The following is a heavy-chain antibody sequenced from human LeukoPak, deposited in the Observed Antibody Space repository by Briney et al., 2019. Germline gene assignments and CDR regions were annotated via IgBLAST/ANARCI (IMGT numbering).Heavy chain of an antibody. CDR2: IYSGGST. CDR3: ARERGDIVAF. Sequence: GGSLRPSCAASGFTVSSNYMSWVRQAPGKGLEWVSVIYSGGSTYYADSVKGRFTISRDNAKNSLYLQMNSLRAEDTAVYYCARERGDIVAFWGQGTTVTVSS. CDR1: GFTVSSNY. J-gene: IGHJ6*02. V-gene: IGHV3-53*01. D-gene: IGHD2-15*01.